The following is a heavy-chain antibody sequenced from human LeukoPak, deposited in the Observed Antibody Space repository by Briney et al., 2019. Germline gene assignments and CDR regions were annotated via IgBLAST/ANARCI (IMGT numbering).Heavy chain of an antibody. Sequence: SQTLSLTCAVSGGPISRGDNSWSWLRQPPGKGLEWIGYIYHSGTTYYNPSLKSRVTISLDRSKNQFSLKLTSVTAADTAVYYCARPPSDSSGYYLDYWGQGTLVTVSS. J-gene: IGHJ4*02. CDR1: GGPISRGDNS. V-gene: IGHV4-30-2*01. CDR2: IYHSGTT. CDR3: ARPPSDSSGYYLDY. D-gene: IGHD3-22*01.